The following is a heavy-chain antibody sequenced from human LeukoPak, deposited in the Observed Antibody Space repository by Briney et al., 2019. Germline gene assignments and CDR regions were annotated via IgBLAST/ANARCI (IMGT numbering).Heavy chain of an antibody. Sequence: GGSLRLSCAASGXTFSSYWMHWVRQAPGKGLMWVSRIHSDGSITNYADSVEGRFTISRDNAKNTLYLQMNSLRAEDTAVYYCARVRATFSPHFDNWGQGTLVTVSS. CDR3: ARVRATFSPHFDN. J-gene: IGHJ4*02. CDR1: GXTFSSYW. CDR2: IHSDGSIT. V-gene: IGHV3-74*01. D-gene: IGHD5-12*01.